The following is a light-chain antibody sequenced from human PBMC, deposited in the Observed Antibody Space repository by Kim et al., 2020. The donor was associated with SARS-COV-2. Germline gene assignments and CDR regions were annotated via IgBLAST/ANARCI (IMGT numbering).Light chain of an antibody. CDR2: GAS. CDR1: QSVSSN. Sequence: SVSPGERATRSCRASQSVSSNLAWYQQKPGQAPRRLIYGASTRATGSPARFSGSGSGTEFTLTISSLQSEDFAVYYCQKYNNWPVTFGQGTKLEI. V-gene: IGKV3-15*01. J-gene: IGKJ2*01. CDR3: QKYNNWPVT.